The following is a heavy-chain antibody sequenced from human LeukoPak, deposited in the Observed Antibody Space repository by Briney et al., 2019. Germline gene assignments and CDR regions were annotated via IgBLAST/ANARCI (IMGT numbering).Heavy chain of an antibody. Sequence: PGRSQRLSCAASGFTFDDYAMHWVRQAPGKGLEWVSGISWNSGSIGYADSVKGRFTISRDNAKNSLYLQMNSLRAEDTALYYCAKDASWYYDSSGYYDYWGQGTLVAVSS. J-gene: IGHJ4*02. CDR3: AKDASWYYDSSGYYDY. D-gene: IGHD3-22*01. CDR1: GFTFDDYA. V-gene: IGHV3-9*01. CDR2: ISWNSGSI.